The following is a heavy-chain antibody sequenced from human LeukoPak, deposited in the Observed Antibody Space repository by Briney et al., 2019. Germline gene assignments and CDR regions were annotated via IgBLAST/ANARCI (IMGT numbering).Heavy chain of an antibody. Sequence: NPSQTLSLTCTVSGGSISSGDYYWSWIRQPPGKGLEWIGYIYYSGSTYYNPSLKSRVTISVDTSKNQFSLKLSSVTAADTAVYYCARYLSAYYYDSSGYSDAFDIWGQGTMVTVSS. CDR2: IYYSGST. CDR3: ARYLSAYYYDSSGYSDAFDI. V-gene: IGHV4-30-4*01. J-gene: IGHJ3*02. D-gene: IGHD3-22*01. CDR1: GGSISSGDYY.